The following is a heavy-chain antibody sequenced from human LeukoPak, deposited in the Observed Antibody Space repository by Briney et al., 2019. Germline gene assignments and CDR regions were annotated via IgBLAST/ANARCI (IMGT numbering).Heavy chain of an antibody. CDR2: IYPRDGST. Sequence: ASVKVSCKASGYTFTSNYIHWVRQAPGQGLEWMGMIYPRDGSTSYAQKLQGRVTMTTDTSTSTAYMELRSLRSDDTAVYYCARGEVMVYAIPLVWGQGTLVTVSS. D-gene: IGHD2-8*01. V-gene: IGHV1-46*01. CDR3: ARGEVMVYAIPLV. CDR1: GYTFTSNY. J-gene: IGHJ4*02.